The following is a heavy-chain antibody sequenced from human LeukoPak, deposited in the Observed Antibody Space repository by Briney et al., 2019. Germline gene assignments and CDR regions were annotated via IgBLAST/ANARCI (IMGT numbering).Heavy chain of an antibody. Sequence: ETLSLTCTVSGGSISSYYWSWIRQPPGKGLEWMGIIRPMNSDMRYSPSFQGQVTISADRSINTAYLQWSSLTASDTAMYYCASRPFETTVVPWVFYWGQGTQVTVSS. CDR2: IRPMNSDM. CDR3: ASRPFETTVVPWVFY. CDR1: GGSISSYY. D-gene: IGHD4-23*01. V-gene: IGHV5-51*01. J-gene: IGHJ4*02.